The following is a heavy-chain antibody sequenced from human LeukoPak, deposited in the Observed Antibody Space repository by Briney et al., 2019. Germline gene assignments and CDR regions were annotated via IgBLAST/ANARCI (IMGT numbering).Heavy chain of an antibody. D-gene: IGHD5-24*01. CDR2: IYPGDSDT. CDR3: ARSLVEMATIEGFGY. V-gene: IGHV5-51*01. J-gene: IGHJ4*02. CDR1: GYSFTSYW. Sequence: GESLKISCKGSGYSFTSYWIGWVRQMPGKGLEWMGIIYPGDSDTRYSPSFQGQVTISADKSISTAYLQWISLKASDTAMYYCARSLVEMATIEGFGYWGQGTLVTVSS.